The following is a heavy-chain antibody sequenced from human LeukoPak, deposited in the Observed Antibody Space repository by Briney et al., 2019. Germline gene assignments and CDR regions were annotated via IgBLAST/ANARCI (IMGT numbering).Heavy chain of an antibody. CDR1: GFTFSSYE. D-gene: IGHD6-19*01. CDR2: ISSSGSTI. CDR3: ARERIAVAGTGGPSTIFGY. J-gene: IGHJ4*02. Sequence: GGSLRLSCAASGFTFSSYEMNWVRQAPGKGLEWVSYISSSGSTIYYADSVKGRFTISRDNAKNSLYLQMNSLRAEDTAVYYCARERIAVAGTGGPSTIFGYWGQGTLVTVSS. V-gene: IGHV3-48*03.